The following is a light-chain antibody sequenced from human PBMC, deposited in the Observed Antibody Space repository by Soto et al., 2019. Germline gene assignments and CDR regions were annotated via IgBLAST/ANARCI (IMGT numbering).Light chain of an antibody. Sequence: DIQMTQSPSSLSASVVDRVTITCRASQTISNYLNWYQKKPGKAPKLLIYAASSLQRGVPSRFSGSGSGTDFTLTIGSLQPEDFATYYCQQSYSPPPITFGQGTRLEI. CDR1: QTISNY. J-gene: IGKJ5*01. CDR2: AAS. CDR3: QQSYSPPPIT. V-gene: IGKV1-39*01.